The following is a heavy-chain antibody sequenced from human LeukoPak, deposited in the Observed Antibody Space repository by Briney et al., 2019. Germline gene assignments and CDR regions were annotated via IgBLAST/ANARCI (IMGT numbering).Heavy chain of an antibody. J-gene: IGHJ4*02. D-gene: IGHD6-13*01. V-gene: IGHV4-34*01. CDR2: INHSGST. Sequence: PSETLSLTCAVYGGSFSGYYWSWIRQPPGKGLEWIGEINHSGSTNYNPSLKSRVTISVDTSKNQFSLKLSSVTAADTAVYYCARGPTPPVIAAAGPDPLASFDYWGQGTLVTVSS. CDR3: ARGPTPPVIAAAGPDPLASFDY. CDR1: GGSFSGYY.